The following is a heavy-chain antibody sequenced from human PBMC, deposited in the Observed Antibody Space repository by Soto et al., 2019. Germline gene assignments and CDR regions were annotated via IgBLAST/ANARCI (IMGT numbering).Heavy chain of an antibody. V-gene: IGHV1-2*02. D-gene: IGHD3-3*01. Sequence: QVQLVQSGAEVKKPGASVKVSCKASGYTFTGYYMHWVRQAPGQGLEWMGWINPNSGGTNYAQKFQGRVTMTRDTSISTAYMELSRLRSDDTAVYYCASTITIVGPYYYYGMDVWGQGTTVTVSS. J-gene: IGHJ6*02. CDR3: ASTITIVGPYYYYGMDV. CDR1: GYTFTGYY. CDR2: INPNSGGT.